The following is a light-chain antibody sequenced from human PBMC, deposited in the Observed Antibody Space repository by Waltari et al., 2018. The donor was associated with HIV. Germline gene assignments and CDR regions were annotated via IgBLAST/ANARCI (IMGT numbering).Light chain of an antibody. V-gene: IGLV2-8*01. J-gene: IGLJ1*01. CDR1: TSDVGGYRY. CDR2: DVS. CDR3: KSYAGSNNPYV. Sequence: QSALTQPPSASGSPGPSVTLSCTGTTSDVGGYRYVSWYQHHPGKAPKRIIYDVSKRPSGVPDRFSGSKSGNTASLTVSGLQADDEADYYCKSYAGSNNPYVFGTGTKVTVL.